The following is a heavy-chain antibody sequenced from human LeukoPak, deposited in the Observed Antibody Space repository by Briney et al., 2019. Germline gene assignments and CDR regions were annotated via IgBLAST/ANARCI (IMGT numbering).Heavy chain of an antibody. D-gene: IGHD3-3*01. J-gene: IGHJ5*02. CDR3: ARLTLMPTIFRFDP. V-gene: IGHV4-39*01. Sequence: SEALSLTCTVSGGSISSSSYYWGWIRQPPGKGLEWIVSIYYSGSTYYNPSLKSRVTISVKTTKNMYSLKLSSVTAADTAVYYCARLTLMPTIFRFDPWGQGTLVTVSS. CDR1: GGSISSSSYY. CDR2: IYYSGST.